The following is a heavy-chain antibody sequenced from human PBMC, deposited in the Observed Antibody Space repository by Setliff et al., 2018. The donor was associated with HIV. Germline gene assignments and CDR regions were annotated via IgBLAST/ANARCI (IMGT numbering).Heavy chain of an antibody. CDR2: INHSGST. V-gene: IGHV4-34*01. Sequence: PSETLSLTCAVYGGSFSGYYWSWIRQPPGKGLEWIREINHSGSTNYNMSLWSRVTISLDASRNQFTLELISVTAAATAVYYCAGGPGTTSIDYWAQGTLVTVSS. D-gene: IGHD1-26*01. J-gene: IGHJ4*02. CDR3: AGGPGTTSIDY. CDR1: GGSFSGYY.